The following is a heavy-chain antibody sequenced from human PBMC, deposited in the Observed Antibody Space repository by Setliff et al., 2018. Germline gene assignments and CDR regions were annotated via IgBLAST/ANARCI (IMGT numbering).Heavy chain of an antibody. CDR3: ATSYSGSYYGY. V-gene: IGHV1-2*06. Sequence: ASVKVSCKASGYTFTGYYMHWVRQAPGQGLEWMGRINPNSGGTNYAQKFQGRVTTTWDTSISTAYMELSSLRSEDTAVYYCATSYSGSYYGYWGQGTLVTVSS. CDR2: INPNSGGT. D-gene: IGHD1-26*01. J-gene: IGHJ4*02. CDR1: GYTFTGYY.